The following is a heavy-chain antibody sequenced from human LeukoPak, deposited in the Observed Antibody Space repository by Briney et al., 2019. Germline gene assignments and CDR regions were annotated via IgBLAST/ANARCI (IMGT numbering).Heavy chain of an antibody. V-gene: IGHV3-43*01. CDR3: AKDLSTSGWILDY. CDR1: GFTFDDYS. D-gene: IGHD6-19*01. J-gene: IGHJ4*02. Sequence: SGGSLRLSCAASGFTFDDYSMHWVRQAPGKGLEWVSFISWDGGSTDYADSVKGRFTISRDNSKNSLYLQMNSLRTEDTALYYCAKDLSTSGWILDYWGQGTLVTVSS. CDR2: ISWDGGST.